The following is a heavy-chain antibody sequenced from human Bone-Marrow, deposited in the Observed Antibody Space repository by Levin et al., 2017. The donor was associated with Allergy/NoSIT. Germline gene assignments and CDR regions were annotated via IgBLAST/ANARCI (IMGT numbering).Heavy chain of an antibody. CDR2: ISGSGGST. V-gene: IGHV3-23*01. CDR1: GFTFPSYA. Sequence: LSLPCAASGFTFPSYAMNWVRQAPGKGLEWVSAISGSGGSTYYADSVKGRFTISRDNSKNTLYLQMNSLRAEDTAVYYCAKGAGWVAGAVALIWGQGTLVTVSS. J-gene: IGHJ4*02. CDR3: AKGAGWVAGAVALI. D-gene: IGHD6-19*01.